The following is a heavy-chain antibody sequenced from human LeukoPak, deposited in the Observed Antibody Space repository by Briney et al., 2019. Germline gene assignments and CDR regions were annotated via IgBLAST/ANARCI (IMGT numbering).Heavy chain of an antibody. CDR3: ARRGGHSWDVGNWFDP. D-gene: IGHD6-13*01. CDR2: TSHAGIS. CDR1: GESIRSTTF. J-gene: IGHJ5*02. V-gene: IGHV4-39*01. Sequence: PSETLSLTCSVSGESIRSTTFWGWIRQSPGMGLEWIASTSHAGISYYNPSLSSRVIVSADSSKNQFSLRLSSVTAADTAVYYCARRGGHSWDVGNWFDPWGQGTPVTVSS.